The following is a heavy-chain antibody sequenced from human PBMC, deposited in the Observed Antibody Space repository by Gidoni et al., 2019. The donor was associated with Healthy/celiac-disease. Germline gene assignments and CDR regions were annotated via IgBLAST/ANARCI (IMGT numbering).Heavy chain of an antibody. D-gene: IGHD2-21*02. CDR3: AKDSLLGSGDYDAFDI. Sequence: EVQLVESGGGLVQPGRSLRLSCAASGLTFDDYAMHWVRQAPGKGLEWFSGVSWNSGSIGYADSVKGRFTISRDNAKNSLYLQMNSLRAEDTALYYCAKDSLLGSGDYDAFDIWGQGTMVTVSS. CDR1: GLTFDDYA. V-gene: IGHV3-9*01. J-gene: IGHJ3*02. CDR2: VSWNSGSI.